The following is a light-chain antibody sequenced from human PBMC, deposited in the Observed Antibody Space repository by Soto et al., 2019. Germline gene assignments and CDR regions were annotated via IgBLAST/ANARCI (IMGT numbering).Light chain of an antibody. CDR1: SSDVGGYRF. CDR2: EVS. V-gene: IGLV2-14*01. CDR3: SSYTTSSTLEV. J-gene: IGLJ1*01. Sequence: QSARAQPASVSGSPGQSITISCTGTSSDVGGYRFVSWYQQHPGKDPKLMIYEVSNRPSGVSNRFSGSKSGNTASLTISGLQAEDEADYYCSSYTTSSTLEVFGTGTKVTVL.